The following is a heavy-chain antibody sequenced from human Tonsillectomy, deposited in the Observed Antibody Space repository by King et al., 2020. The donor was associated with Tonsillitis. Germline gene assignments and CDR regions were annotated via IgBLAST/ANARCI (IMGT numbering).Heavy chain of an antibody. D-gene: IGHD4-11*01. J-gene: IGHJ5*02. CDR3: ARECYSNLFDP. V-gene: IGHV4-61*02. Sequence: QLQESGPGLVKPSQTVSLTCTVSGASISSGTYWWSWIRQPAGKGLEWIGRIYTSGGTKYNPSLKSRVTMSVDTSKNQFSLNLNSVTAADTALYYCARECYSNLFDPWGQGTLVTVSS. CDR2: IYTSGGT. CDR1: GASISSGTYW.